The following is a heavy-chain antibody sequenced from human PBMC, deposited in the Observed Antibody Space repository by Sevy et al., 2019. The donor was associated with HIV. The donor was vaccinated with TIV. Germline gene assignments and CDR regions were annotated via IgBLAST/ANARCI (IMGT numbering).Heavy chain of an antibody. D-gene: IGHD5-18*01. J-gene: IGHJ1*01. CDR3: AKGRGRWIQSDEDFQH. CDR1: GFTFSSYG. Sequence: GGSLRLSCAASGFTFSSYGMHWVRQAPGKGLEWVAVISYDGSNKYYADSVKGRFSISRDNSKKTMSMQMNSLRAEDTAVYYCAKGRGRWIQSDEDFQHWGQGTLVTVSS. V-gene: IGHV3-30*18. CDR2: ISYDGSNK.